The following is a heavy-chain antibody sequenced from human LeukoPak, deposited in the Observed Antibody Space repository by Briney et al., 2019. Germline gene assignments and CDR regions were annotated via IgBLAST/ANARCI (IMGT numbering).Heavy chain of an antibody. CDR2: IIPIFGTA. J-gene: IGHJ3*01. CDR3: AMKAVPRPRLRDAFDF. V-gene: IGHV1-69*06. CDR1: GGTFSSYA. D-gene: IGHD5-12*01. Sequence: SVKVSCKASGGTFSSYAISWVRQAPGQGLEWMGGIIPIFGTANYAQKFQGRVTITADKSTSTAYMELSSLRSEDTAVYYCAMKAVPRPRLRDAFDFWGQGTVVSVSS.